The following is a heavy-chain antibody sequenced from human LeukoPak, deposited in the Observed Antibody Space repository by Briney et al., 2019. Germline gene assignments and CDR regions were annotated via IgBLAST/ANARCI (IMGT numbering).Heavy chain of an antibody. Sequence: GGSLRLSCAASGFTFSSYSMNWVRQAPGKGLGWVSSISSSSSYIYYADSVKGRFTISRDNAKNSLYLQMNSLRAEDTAVYYCARDGQGAPGYWGQGTLVTVSS. CDR1: GFTFSSYS. D-gene: IGHD2-2*01. CDR3: ARDGQGAPGY. V-gene: IGHV3-21*01. J-gene: IGHJ4*02. CDR2: ISSSSSYI.